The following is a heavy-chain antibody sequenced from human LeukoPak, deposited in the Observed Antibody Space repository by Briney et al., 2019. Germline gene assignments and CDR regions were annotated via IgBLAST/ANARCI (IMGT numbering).Heavy chain of an antibody. CDR3: ARFGSVAVSASWDFDL. CDR2: IYTSGST. J-gene: IGHJ2*01. CDR1: GGSISSYY. D-gene: IGHD6-19*01. Sequence: PSETLPLTCAVSGGSISSYYWSWIRQPAGEGLEWIGRIYTSGSTNYNPSLKSRVTMSVDTSKQQFSLKLSSVTAAHTAVYYCARFGSVAVSASWDFDLWGRGTLVTVSS. V-gene: IGHV4-4*07.